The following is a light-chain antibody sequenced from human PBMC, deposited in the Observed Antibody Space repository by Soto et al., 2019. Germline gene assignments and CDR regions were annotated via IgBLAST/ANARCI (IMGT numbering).Light chain of an antibody. CDR1: QSVSSY. CDR2: DVS. J-gene: IGKJ4*01. CDR3: QQRSSRPLT. Sequence: EIVLTQSPATLSLSPGERATLSCRASQSVSSYLAWYQQKPGQAPRLLIYDVSNRATGIPARFSGSGSGTDFTLTISSLEPEDFAVYYCQQRSSRPLTFGGGTKVEI. V-gene: IGKV3-11*01.